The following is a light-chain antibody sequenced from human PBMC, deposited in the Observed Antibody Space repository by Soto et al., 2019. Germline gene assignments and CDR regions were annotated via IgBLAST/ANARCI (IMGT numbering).Light chain of an antibody. J-gene: IGKJ5*01. V-gene: IGKV1-33*01. CDR1: QYINKN. CDR2: DAS. Sequence: DMVITHSASYLSASVRDRLTITCEASQYINKNLIWYQQKPGKAPKLLIYDASDLETGVPSRFSGSGSGTGFTFTISSLQPEDFATYYCQQYESRPLTFGQGTRLEIK. CDR3: QQYESRPLT.